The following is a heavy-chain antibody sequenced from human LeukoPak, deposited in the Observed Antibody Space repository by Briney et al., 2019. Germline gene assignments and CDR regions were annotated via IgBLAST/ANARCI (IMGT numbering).Heavy chain of an antibody. V-gene: IGHV1-18*01. CDR2: ISAYNGNT. Sequence: ASVKVSCKASGYTFTSYGISWVRQAPGQGLEWMGWISAYNGNTNYAQKLQGRVTMTTDTSTSTAYMELRSLRSDDTAVYYCARVGPSSSSWPYFDYWGQGTLVTVSS. J-gene: IGHJ4*02. CDR1: GYTFTSYG. D-gene: IGHD6-13*01. CDR3: ARVGPSSSSWPYFDY.